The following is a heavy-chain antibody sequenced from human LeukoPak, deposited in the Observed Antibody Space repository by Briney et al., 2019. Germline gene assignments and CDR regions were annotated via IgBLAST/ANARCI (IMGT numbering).Heavy chain of an antibody. Sequence: PSETLSLTCTVSGGSISSGGYYWSWIRQHPGKGPEWIGYIYYSGSTYYNPSLKSRVTISVDTSKNQFSLKLSSVTAADTAVYYCASDKQPGGWFDPWGQGTLVIVSS. CDR3: ASDKQPGGWFDP. V-gene: IGHV4-31*03. D-gene: IGHD1-14*01. CDR2: IYYSGST. CDR1: GGSISSGGYY. J-gene: IGHJ5*02.